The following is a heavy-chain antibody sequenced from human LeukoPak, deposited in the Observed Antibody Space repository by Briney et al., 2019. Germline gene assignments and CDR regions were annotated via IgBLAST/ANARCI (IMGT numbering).Heavy chain of an antibody. D-gene: IGHD4-11*01. CDR1: GYSISTGYY. Sequence: PSETLSLTCTVSGYSISTGYYWGWIRQPPGKGLEWIGTFYHGGSTYYNPSLKSRVTISVDTSKNQFSLNLTSVTAADTAVYYCAKSNAWDWFDPWGQGTLVTVSS. J-gene: IGHJ5*02. CDR3: AKSNAWDWFDP. V-gene: IGHV4-38-2*02. CDR2: FYHGGST.